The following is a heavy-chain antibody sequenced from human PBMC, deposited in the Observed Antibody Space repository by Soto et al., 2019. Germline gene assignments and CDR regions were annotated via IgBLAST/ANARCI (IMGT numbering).Heavy chain of an antibody. Sequence: QVQLVQSGAEVKKPGASVKVSCKASGYTFTSYGISWVRQAPGQGLEWMGWISAYNGNTNYAQKLQGRVTMTTDTSTRTAYMELRSLRSDDTAVYYCARDSSSWDRANWFDPWGQGTLVTVSS. CDR1: GYTFTSYG. CDR2: ISAYNGNT. D-gene: IGHD6-13*01. J-gene: IGHJ5*02. CDR3: ARDSSSWDRANWFDP. V-gene: IGHV1-18*01.